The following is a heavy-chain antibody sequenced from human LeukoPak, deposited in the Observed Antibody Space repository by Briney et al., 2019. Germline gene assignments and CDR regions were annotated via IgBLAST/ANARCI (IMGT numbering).Heavy chain of an antibody. Sequence: GGSLRLSCAASGFTFSSYSMNWVRQAPGKGLEWVSYISSSSSTIYYADSVKGRFTISRDNAKNSLYLQMNSLRAEDTAVYYCARGSSIAVLDAFDIWGQGTMVTVSS. D-gene: IGHD6-6*01. CDR2: ISSSSSTI. CDR3: ARGSSIAVLDAFDI. J-gene: IGHJ3*02. V-gene: IGHV3-48*04. CDR1: GFTFSSYS.